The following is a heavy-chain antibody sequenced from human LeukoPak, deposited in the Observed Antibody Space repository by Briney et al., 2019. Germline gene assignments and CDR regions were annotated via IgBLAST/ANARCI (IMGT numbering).Heavy chain of an antibody. Sequence: SETLSLTCSVSGGFIGSYHGNWIRQPSRRGLEWIGIVFNNGGTKHNPSLKSRVAISVATSKNQFALKLSSVTAADTAVYYCVASYGGYVLDYWGQGALVIVSS. V-gene: IGHV4-59*01. CDR1: GGFIGSYH. CDR2: VFNNGGT. J-gene: IGHJ4*02. D-gene: IGHD5-12*01. CDR3: VASYGGYVLDY.